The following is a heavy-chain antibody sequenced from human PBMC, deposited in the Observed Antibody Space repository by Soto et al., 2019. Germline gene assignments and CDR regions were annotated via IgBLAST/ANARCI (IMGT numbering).Heavy chain of an antibody. CDR3: ATDVGARLE. CDR2: IYHSGST. D-gene: IGHD3-16*01. V-gene: IGHV4-4*02. Sequence: QVQLQESGPGLVKPSGSLSLTRAVSGASISSSYWGSWGRQARGKGLEGFGEIYHSGSTNYNPTIKRRVRISLDKSKNQSSLELSSVADEDTAVYYSATDVGARLEWGQGTLFPVSS. J-gene: IGHJ4*02. CDR1: GASISSSYW.